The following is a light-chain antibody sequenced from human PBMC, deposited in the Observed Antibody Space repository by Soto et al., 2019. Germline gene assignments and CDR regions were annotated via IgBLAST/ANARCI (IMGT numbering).Light chain of an antibody. CDR3: QQYNSYSRT. J-gene: IGKJ1*01. V-gene: IGKV1-5*03. CDR1: QSISSW. CDR2: KAS. Sequence: SWMKKGSATLWACVGVRVTIACRDNQSISSWLAWYQQKPGKAPKLLIYKASSLGTGVPSRFSGSGSGTEFTLTISSLQTDDFATYYCQQYNSYSRTFGQGTKVDIK.